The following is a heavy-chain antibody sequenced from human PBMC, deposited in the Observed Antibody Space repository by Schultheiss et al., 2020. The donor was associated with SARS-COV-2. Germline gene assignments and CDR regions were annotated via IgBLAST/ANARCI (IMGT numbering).Heavy chain of an antibody. D-gene: IGHD3-3*01. CDR3: ARLGRGVDFWSGYGMDV. J-gene: IGHJ6*02. Sequence: ASVKVSCKASGGTFSSYAISWVRQAPGQGLEWMGRINPNSGGTNYAQKFQGRVTMTRNTSISTAYMELSSLRSEDTAVYYCARLGRGVDFWSGYGMDVWGQGTTVTVSS. CDR2: INPNSGGT. V-gene: IGHV1-8*02. CDR1: GGTFSSYA.